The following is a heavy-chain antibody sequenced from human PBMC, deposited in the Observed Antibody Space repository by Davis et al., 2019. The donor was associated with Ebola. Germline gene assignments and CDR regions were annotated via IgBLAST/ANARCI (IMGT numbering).Heavy chain of an antibody. J-gene: IGHJ4*02. D-gene: IGHD3-16*01. CDR3: ARAVKIILHRTYYFDY. CDR1: GFTVSSNY. V-gene: IGHV3-53*01. Sequence: GESLKISCAASGFTVSSNYMSWVRQAPGKGLEWVSVIYSGGSTYYADSVKGRFTISRDNSKNTLYLQMNSLRAEDTAVYYCARAVKIILHRTYYFDYWGQGTLVTVSS. CDR2: IYSGGST.